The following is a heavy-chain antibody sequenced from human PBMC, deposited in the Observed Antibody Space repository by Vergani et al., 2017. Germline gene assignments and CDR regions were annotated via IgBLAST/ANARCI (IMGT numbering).Heavy chain of an antibody. CDR2: ISSSSSYI. CDR1: GFTFSNFG. J-gene: IGHJ6*03. V-gene: IGHV3-21*02. Sequence: VQLVESAGGVVQPGGSLRLSCAASGFTFSNFGMNWVRQAPGKGLEWVSSISSSSSYIYYADSVKGRFTISRDNAKNSLYLQMNSLRAEDTAVYYCAGDRVTTTYYMDVWGKGTTVTVSS. CDR3: AGDRVTTTYYMDV. D-gene: IGHD4-11*01.